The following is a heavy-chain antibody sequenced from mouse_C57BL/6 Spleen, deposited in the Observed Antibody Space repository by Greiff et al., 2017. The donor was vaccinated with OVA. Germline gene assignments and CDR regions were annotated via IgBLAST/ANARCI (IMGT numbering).Heavy chain of an antibody. CDR1: GFTFSDYY. CDR3: ARGDYGSSYDY. CDR2: INYDGSST. D-gene: IGHD1-1*01. J-gene: IGHJ2*01. Sequence: EVQLMESEGGLVQPGSSMKLSCTASGFTFSDYYMAWVRQVPEKGLEWVANINYDGSSTYYLDSLKSRFIISRDNAKNILYLQMSSLKSEDTATYYCARGDYGSSYDYWGQGTTLTVSS. V-gene: IGHV5-16*01.